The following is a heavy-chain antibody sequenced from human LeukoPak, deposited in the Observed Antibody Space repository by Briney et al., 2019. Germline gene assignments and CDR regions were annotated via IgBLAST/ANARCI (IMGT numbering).Heavy chain of an antibody. CDR1: GFIFGDYW. V-gene: IGHV3-7*01. Sequence: PGGSLRLSCAASGFIFGDYWMSWVRQAPEKGLEWVGMIKQDGSDIHYVDSVKGRFTISRDNAKNSLYLQMDSLRAEDTAVYYGXXXXLRVXVTLYFDYWGQGNLVTVSS. CDR3: XXXXLRVXVTLYFDY. J-gene: IGHJ4*02. CDR2: IKQDGSDI. D-gene: IGHD1-26*01.